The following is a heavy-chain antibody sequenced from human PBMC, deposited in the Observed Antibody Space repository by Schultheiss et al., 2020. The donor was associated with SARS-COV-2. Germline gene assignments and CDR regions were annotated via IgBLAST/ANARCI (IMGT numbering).Heavy chain of an antibody. D-gene: IGHD3-10*01. CDR2: IYPGDSDT. J-gene: IGHJ3*02. CDR1: GYSFTSYW. Sequence: GGSLRLSCKGSGYSFTSYWIGWVRQMPGKGLEWMGIIYPGDSDTRYSPSFQGQVTISADKSISTAYVQWSSLKASDTAMYYCARHGDFYGSGSSLGDAFDIWGQGTMVTVSS. CDR3: ARHGDFYGSGSSLGDAFDI. V-gene: IGHV5-51*01.